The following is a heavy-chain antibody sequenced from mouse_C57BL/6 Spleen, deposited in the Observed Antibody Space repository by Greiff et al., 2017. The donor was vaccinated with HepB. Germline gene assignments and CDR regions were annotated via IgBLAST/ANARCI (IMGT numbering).Heavy chain of an antibody. Sequence: ESGPGLVKPSQSLSLTCSVTGYSITSGYYWNWIRQFPGNKLEWMGYISYDGSNNYNPSLKNRISITRDTSKNQFFLKLNSVTTEDTATYYCAREDWDVNFDYWGQGTTLTVSS. CDR3: AREDWDVNFDY. V-gene: IGHV3-6*01. CDR2: ISYDGSN. D-gene: IGHD4-1*01. J-gene: IGHJ2*01. CDR1: GYSITSGYY.